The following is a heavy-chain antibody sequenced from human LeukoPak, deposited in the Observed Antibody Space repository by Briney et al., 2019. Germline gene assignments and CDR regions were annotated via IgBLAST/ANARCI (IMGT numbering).Heavy chain of an antibody. CDR3: ARGGYYGSGSDDAFDI. V-gene: IGHV4-59*01. CDR1: GGSISSYY. D-gene: IGHD3-10*01. Sequence: PSETLSLTCTVSGGSISSYYWSWIRQPPGKRPEWIGYIFYRGSTNYNPSLKSRVAISEDTSKNQFSLNLSSVTAADTAVYYCARGGYYGSGSDDAFDIWGQGTMVTVSS. CDR2: IFYRGST. J-gene: IGHJ3*02.